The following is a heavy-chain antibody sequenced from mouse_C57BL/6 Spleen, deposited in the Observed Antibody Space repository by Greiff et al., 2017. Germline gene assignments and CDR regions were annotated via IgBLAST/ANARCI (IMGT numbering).Heavy chain of an antibody. Sequence: QVQLQQPGAELVKPGASVKLSCKASGYTFTSYWMHWVKQRPGQGLEWIGMIHPNSGSTNYNEKFKSKATLTVDKSSSTAYMQLSSLTSEDSAVYYCARSPQSYGSPYWYFDVWGTGTTVTVSS. J-gene: IGHJ1*03. CDR2: IHPNSGST. D-gene: IGHD1-1*01. CDR1: GYTFTSYW. CDR3: ARSPQSYGSPYWYFDV. V-gene: IGHV1-64*01.